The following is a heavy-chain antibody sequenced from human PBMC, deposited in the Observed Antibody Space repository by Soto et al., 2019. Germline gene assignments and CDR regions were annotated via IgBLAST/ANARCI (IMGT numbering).Heavy chain of an antibody. J-gene: IGHJ4*02. D-gene: IGHD3-10*01. CDR1: GGSISSSSYY. CDR3: ARNYGPGYTFDY. CDR2: IYYSGST. V-gene: IGHV4-39*01. Sequence: PSETLSLTCTVSGGSISSSSYYWGWIRQPPGKGLEWIGSIYYSGSTYYNPSLKSRVTISVDTSKNQFSLKLSSLTAADTAVYYCARNYGPGYTFDYWGQGTLVTVSS.